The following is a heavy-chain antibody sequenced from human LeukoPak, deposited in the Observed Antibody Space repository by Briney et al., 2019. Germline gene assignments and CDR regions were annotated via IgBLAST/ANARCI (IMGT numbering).Heavy chain of an antibody. CDR1: GFTFSSYA. CDR2: ISGSGGST. J-gene: IGHJ2*01. Sequence: PGGSLRLSCAASGFTFSSYAMSWVRQAPGKGLEWVSAISGSGGSTYYADSVKGRFTISRDNSKNTLYLQMNSPRAEDTAVYYCAKALRVGAVDNWYFDLWGRGTLVTVSS. CDR3: AKALRVGAVDNWYFDL. D-gene: IGHD6-19*01. V-gene: IGHV3-23*01.